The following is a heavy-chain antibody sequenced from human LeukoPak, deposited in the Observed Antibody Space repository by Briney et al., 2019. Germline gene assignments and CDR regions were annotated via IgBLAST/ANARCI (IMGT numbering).Heavy chain of an antibody. CDR3: ARDAISGLVPDY. Sequence: GGSLRLSCAASGFTFSSYGMHWVRQAPGKGLEWVAFIRYDGSNKYYADSVKGRFTISRDNAKNTLYLQMNSLRAEDTAVYYCARDAISGLVPDYWGQGTLVTVSS. CDR1: GFTFSSYG. CDR2: IRYDGSNK. D-gene: IGHD6-19*01. J-gene: IGHJ4*02. V-gene: IGHV3-30*02.